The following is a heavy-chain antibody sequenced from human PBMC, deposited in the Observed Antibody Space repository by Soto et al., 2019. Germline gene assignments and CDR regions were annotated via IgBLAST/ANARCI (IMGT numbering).Heavy chain of an antibody. Sequence: ASVKVSCKASGYTFTSYAMHWVRQAPGQRLEWMGWINAGNGNTKYSQKFQGRVTITRDTSASTAYMELSSLRSEDTAVYYCAKDEASLEWLLYGLDYWGQGTLVTVSS. CDR3: AKDEASLEWLLYGLDY. CDR1: GYTFTSYA. CDR2: INAGNGNT. J-gene: IGHJ4*02. D-gene: IGHD3-3*01. V-gene: IGHV1-3*01.